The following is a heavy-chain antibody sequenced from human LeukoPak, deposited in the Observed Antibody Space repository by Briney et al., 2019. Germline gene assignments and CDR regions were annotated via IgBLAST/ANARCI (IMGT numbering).Heavy chain of an antibody. CDR3: AKVPTYYYDSRGEYYFDY. CDR2: ISGSGDNR. J-gene: IGHJ4*02. Sequence: GGSLRLSCAASGFTFSSYAMRRVRQAPGKGLEWVSAISGSGDNRYYADSVKGRFTISRDNSKNTLYLQMNSLRAEDTAVYYCAKVPTYYYDSRGEYYFDYWGQGTLVTVSS. D-gene: IGHD3-22*01. V-gene: IGHV3-23*01. CDR1: GFTFSSYA.